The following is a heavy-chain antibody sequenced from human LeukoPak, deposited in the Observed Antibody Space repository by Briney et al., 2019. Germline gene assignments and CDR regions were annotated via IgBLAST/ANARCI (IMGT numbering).Heavy chain of an antibody. CDR2: INHSGSI. V-gene: IGHV4-39*07. CDR3: AKVYSYGPKDDF. Sequence: KPSETLSLTCTVSGGSISSSSYYWSWIRQPPGKVLEWICEINHSGSINHNPSLKSRVTISIDTSKNQFSLKLTSVTAADTAVYYCAKVYSYGPKDDFWGQGTLVTVSS. D-gene: IGHD5-18*01. J-gene: IGHJ4*02. CDR1: GGSISSSSYY.